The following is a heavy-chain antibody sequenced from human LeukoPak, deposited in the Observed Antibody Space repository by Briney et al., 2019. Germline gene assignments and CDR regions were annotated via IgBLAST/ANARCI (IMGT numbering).Heavy chain of an antibody. D-gene: IGHD6-13*01. CDR2: ISAYNGNT. J-gene: IGHJ6*03. V-gene: IGHV1-18*01. Sequence: ASVKVSCKASGYTFTSYGISWVRQAPGQGLELRGWISAYNGNTNYAQKLQGRVTMTTDTSTSTAYMELRSLRSDDTAVYYCATIAAADPDYYYYYYMDVWGKGTTVTVSS. CDR1: GYTFTSYG. CDR3: ATIAAADPDYYYYYYMDV.